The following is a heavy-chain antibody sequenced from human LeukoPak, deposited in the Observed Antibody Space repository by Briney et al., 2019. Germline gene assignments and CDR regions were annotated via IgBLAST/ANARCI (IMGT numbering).Heavy chain of an antibody. J-gene: IGHJ5*02. Sequence: SETLSLTCTVSGGSISSGDSYWSWIRQPPGRGLEWIGYIYYSGNTYYNPSLKSRVTISVDTSKNQFSLKLSSVIAADTAVYYCAREALRPSRWFDPWGQGTLVTVSS. CDR3: AREALRPSRWFDP. D-gene: IGHD4-17*01. V-gene: IGHV4-30-4*01. CDR2: IYYSGNT. CDR1: GGSISSGDSY.